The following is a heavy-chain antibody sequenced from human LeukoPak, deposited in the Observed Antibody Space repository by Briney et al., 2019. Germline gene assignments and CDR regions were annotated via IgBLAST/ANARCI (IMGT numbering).Heavy chain of an antibody. CDR2: ISSSGSTI. J-gene: IGHJ4*02. CDR1: GCTFSSYE. V-gene: IGHV3-48*03. D-gene: IGHD1-26*01. CDR3: ARGFDDSGSYSPFFDY. Sequence: GGSLRLYCEAYGCTFSSYEMNWVRQAPGKGLEWVSYISSSGSTIYYADSVKGRFTISRDNAKNSLYLQMNSLRAEDTAAYYCARGFDDSGSYSPFFDYWGQGTLVTVSS.